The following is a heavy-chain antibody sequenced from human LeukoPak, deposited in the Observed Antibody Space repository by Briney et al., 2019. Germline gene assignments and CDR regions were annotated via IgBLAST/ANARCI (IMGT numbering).Heavy chain of an antibody. CDR2: IYYSGST. CDR3: ARTTMTPPDYYYYGMDV. J-gene: IGHJ6*02. Sequence: SETLSLTCTVSGGSVSGYYWSWIRQPPGKGLEWIGYIYYSGSTNYNPSLKSRVTISVDTSKNQFSLKLSSVTAADTAVYYCARTTMTPPDYYYYGMDVWGQGTTVTVSS. CDR1: GGSVSGYY. V-gene: IGHV4-59*02. D-gene: IGHD4-17*01.